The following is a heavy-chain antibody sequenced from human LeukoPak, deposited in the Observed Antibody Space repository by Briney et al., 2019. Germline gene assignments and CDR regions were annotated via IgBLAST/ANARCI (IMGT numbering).Heavy chain of an antibody. CDR3: AREYGDFDY. CDR1: GGSISSYY. Sequence: SETLSLTCTVSGGSISSYYWSWIRRPAGKGLEWIGRIYNSGSTNYNPSLKSRVTMSVDTSKNQFSLKLNSVTAADTAVYYCAREYGDFDYWGQGTLVTVSS. CDR2: IYNSGST. V-gene: IGHV4-4*07. J-gene: IGHJ4*02. D-gene: IGHD4-17*01.